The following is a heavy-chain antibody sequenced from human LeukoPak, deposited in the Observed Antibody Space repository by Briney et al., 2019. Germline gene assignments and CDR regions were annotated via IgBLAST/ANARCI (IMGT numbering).Heavy chain of an antibody. J-gene: IGHJ4*02. D-gene: IGHD6-19*01. V-gene: IGHV5-51*01. CDR3: ARFSGSGWSIYYFDY. CDR1: GYSFTSYW. CDR2: IYPGDSDT. Sequence: KCGESLKISCKGSGYSFTSYWIGWVRQMPGKGLEWMGIIYPGDSDTRYSPPFQGQVTISADKSISTAYLQWSSLKASDTAMYYCARFSGSGWSIYYFDYWGQGTLVTVSS.